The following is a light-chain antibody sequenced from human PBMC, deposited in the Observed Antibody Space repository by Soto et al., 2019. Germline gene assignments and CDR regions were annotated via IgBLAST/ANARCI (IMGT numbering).Light chain of an antibody. Sequence: DIQMTQSPSTLSASVGDRVTITCRASQSISSWLAWYQQKPGKAPKLLIYKASSLESGVPSRFSGSGSGTEFTLTISSLQPDDFATYYCQQYNSYSRTFGQGTKLDLK. CDR1: QSISSW. CDR3: QQYNSYSRT. V-gene: IGKV1-5*03. CDR2: KAS. J-gene: IGKJ2*02.